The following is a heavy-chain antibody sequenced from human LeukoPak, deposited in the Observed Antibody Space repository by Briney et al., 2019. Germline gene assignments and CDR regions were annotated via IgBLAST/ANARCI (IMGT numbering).Heavy chain of an antibody. CDR1: GGSISSGGYY. Sequence: SETLSLTCIVSGGSISSGGYYWSWIRQHPGKGLEWIGYIYYSGSTHYNPSLKSRVTISVDTSKNQFSLKLSSVTAADTAVYYCARGLKPLDGFDIWGQGKMVTVSS. CDR3: ARGLKPLDGFDI. CDR2: IYYSGST. J-gene: IGHJ3*02. V-gene: IGHV4-31*03. D-gene: IGHD1-14*01.